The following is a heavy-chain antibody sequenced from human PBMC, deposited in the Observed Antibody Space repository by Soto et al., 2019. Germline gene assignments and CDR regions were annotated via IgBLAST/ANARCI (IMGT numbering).Heavy chain of an antibody. CDR1: GFTFENFA. Sequence: EVQLLESGGGLGQPGASLRLSCAASGFTFENFAMSWVRQAPGKGLEWVSAITGSTGGTQYADTVKGRFTISRDNSKNTLYLQMNSLRADDTAVYYCAKVWDQPPYYYYYMDVWGKGTTVTVSS. J-gene: IGHJ6*03. CDR3: AKVWDQPPYYYYYMDV. CDR2: ITGSTGGT. D-gene: IGHD1-26*01. V-gene: IGHV3-23*01.